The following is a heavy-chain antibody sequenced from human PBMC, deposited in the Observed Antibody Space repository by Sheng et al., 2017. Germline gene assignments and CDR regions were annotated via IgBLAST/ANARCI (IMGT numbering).Heavy chain of an antibody. CDR1: GFTFSSYD. CDR3: ARGGGSFLY. V-gene: IGHV3-48*03. CDR2: ISSNDRSM. D-gene: IGHD3-16*01. Sequence: EVQLVESGGGLVQPGGSLRLSCAASGFTFSSYDMNWVRQAPGKGLEWVSYISSNDRSMYYADSVKGRFTISRDNAKNSLYLQMDSLRAEDTAIYYCARGGGSFLYWGQGTLVTVSS. J-gene: IGHJ4*02.